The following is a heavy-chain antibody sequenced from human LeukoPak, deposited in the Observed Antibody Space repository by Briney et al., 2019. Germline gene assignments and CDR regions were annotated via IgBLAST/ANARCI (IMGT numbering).Heavy chain of an antibody. J-gene: IGHJ6*03. CDR1: GGSISSYY. Sequence: KPSETLSLTCTVSGGSISSYYWSWIRQPPGKGLEWIGYIYYSGSTNYNPSLKSRVTISVDTSKNQFSLKLSSVTAADTAVYYCARGPSLAAAVNPRSGYYYYMDVWGKGTTVTVSS. CDR3: ARGPSLAAAVNPRSGYYYYMDV. D-gene: IGHD6-13*01. CDR2: IYYSGST. V-gene: IGHV4-59*08.